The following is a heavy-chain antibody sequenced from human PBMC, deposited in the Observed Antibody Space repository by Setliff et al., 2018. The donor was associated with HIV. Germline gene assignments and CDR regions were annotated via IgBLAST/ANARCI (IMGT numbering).Heavy chain of an antibody. D-gene: IGHD3-22*01. J-gene: IGHJ4*02. CDR1: GGSISNYY. V-gene: IGHV4-59*12. CDR3: ARDDDKLFDY. Sequence: KPSETLSLTCTVSGGSISNYYWNWIRQPPGKGLEWIGYIYYTGSTNYDPSLKSRVTMSIETSKNQFSLKLTSVTAADTAVYYCARDDDKLFDYWGQGALVTVSS. CDR2: IYYTGST.